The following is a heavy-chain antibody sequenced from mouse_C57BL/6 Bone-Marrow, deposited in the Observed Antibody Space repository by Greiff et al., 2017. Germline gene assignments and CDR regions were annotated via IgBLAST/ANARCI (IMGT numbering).Heavy chain of an antibody. Sequence: VTLKVSGAELVRPGASVKLSCTASGFNIKDDYMHWVKQRPEQGLEWIGWIDPENGDTEYASKFQGKATITADTSSNTAYLQLSSLTSEDTAVYYCTTSMGLRRREGYYFDYWGQGTTLTVSS. D-gene: IGHD2-4*01. V-gene: IGHV14-4*01. CDR2: IDPENGDT. CDR3: TTSMGLRRREGYYFDY. J-gene: IGHJ2*01. CDR1: GFNIKDDY.